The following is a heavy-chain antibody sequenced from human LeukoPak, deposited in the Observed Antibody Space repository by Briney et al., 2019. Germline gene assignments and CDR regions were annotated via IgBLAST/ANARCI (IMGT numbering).Heavy chain of an antibody. CDR2: ISAYSGNT. J-gene: IGHJ4*02. CDR1: GYTFTSYG. D-gene: IGHD6-13*01. Sequence: GASVKVSCKASGYTFTSYGISWVRQAPGQGLEWMGWISAYSGNTNYAQKLQGRVTMTTDTSTSTAYMELRSLRSDDTAVYYCARDRIAAAGEAYDYWGQGTLVTVSS. V-gene: IGHV1-18*01. CDR3: ARDRIAAAGEAYDY.